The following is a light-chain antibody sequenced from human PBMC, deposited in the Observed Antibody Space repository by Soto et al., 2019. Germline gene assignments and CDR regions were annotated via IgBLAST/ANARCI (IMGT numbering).Light chain of an antibody. J-gene: IGLJ2*01. CDR1: SSDVGSYNL. CDR3: CSYAGSSTVV. V-gene: IGLV2-23*01. CDR2: EGS. Sequence: QSALTQPASVSGSPGQSITISCTGPSSDVGSYNLVSWYQQHPGKAPKLMIYEGSKRPSGVSNRFSGSKSGNTASLTSSGLQAEDEADYYCCSYAGSSTVVFGGGTKLTAL.